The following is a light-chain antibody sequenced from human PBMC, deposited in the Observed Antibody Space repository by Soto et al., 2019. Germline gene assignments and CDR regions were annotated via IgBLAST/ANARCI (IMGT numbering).Light chain of an antibody. CDR1: QDIRNH. Sequence: DIQMTQSPSSLSASVGDRVIITCQASQDIRNHLNWYQQKPGKAPNLLIYDASNLETGVPPRFSSGVSGTEFSFTISSLQSEDIATYYCLQFASLPITFGGGTKV. CDR2: DAS. CDR3: LQFASLPIT. V-gene: IGKV1-33*01. J-gene: IGKJ4*01.